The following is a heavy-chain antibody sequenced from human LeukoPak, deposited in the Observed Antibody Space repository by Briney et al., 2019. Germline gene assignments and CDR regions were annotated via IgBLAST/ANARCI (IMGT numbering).Heavy chain of an antibody. CDR2: ISYDGSNK. V-gene: IGHV3-30*18. Sequence: GRSLRLSCAASGFTFSSYGMHWVRQAPGKGLEWVAVISYDGSNKYYADSVKGRFTISRDNSKDTLHLQMNSLRAEDTAVYYCAKGYCSSTSCQIRGDAFDIWGQGTMVTVSS. D-gene: IGHD2-2*01. J-gene: IGHJ3*02. CDR1: GFTFSSYG. CDR3: AKGYCSSTSCQIRGDAFDI.